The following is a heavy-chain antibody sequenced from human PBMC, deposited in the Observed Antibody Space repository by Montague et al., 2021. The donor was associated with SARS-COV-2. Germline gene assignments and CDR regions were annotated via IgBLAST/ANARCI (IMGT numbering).Heavy chain of an antibody. CDR2: IYYTGTT. V-gene: IGHV4-59*01. CDR3: AREGYWSGGTCYSSGPNWFDP. Sequence: SETLSLTCTVSGASFSNYYWSWIRQPPGKGLEWIGYIYYTGTTNYNPSLKSRVTISVDTSKTQFSLKLTSVIAADTAVYYCAREGYWSGGTCYSSGPNWFDPWGQGTLVTVSS. CDR1: GASFSNYY. D-gene: IGHD2-15*01. J-gene: IGHJ5*02.